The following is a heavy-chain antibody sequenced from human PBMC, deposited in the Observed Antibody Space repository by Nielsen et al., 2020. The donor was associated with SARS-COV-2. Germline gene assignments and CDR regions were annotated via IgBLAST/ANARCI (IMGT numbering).Heavy chain of an antibody. D-gene: IGHD2-8*02. CDR3: ARDGYFDTGGFDS. CDR2: ISGGSSYT. CDR1: GFIFSDYY. J-gene: IGHJ4*02. V-gene: IGHV3-11*06. Sequence: GESLKISCAASGFIFSDYYMSWIRQAPGKGLEWVSYISGGSSYTDYADSVKGRFTISRDNVRSSLFLQINSLTAEDTAVYYCARDGYFDTGGFDSWGPGTLVTVSS.